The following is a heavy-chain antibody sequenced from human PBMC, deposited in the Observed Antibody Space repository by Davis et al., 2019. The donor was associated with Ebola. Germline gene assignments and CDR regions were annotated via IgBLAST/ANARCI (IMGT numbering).Heavy chain of an antibody. J-gene: IGHJ5*02. Sequence: SETLSLTCTVSGDSMSDYYYNWIRQPPGRGLEWIGNIYYSGTTNLNPSLKSRVTISVATSKNQFSLKLSSVTAADTAVYYCARQLLWFGELLFGWFDPWGQGTLVTVSS. CDR1: GDSMSDYY. V-gene: IGHV4-59*08. CDR3: ARQLLWFGELLFGWFDP. CDR2: IYYSGTT. D-gene: IGHD3-10*01.